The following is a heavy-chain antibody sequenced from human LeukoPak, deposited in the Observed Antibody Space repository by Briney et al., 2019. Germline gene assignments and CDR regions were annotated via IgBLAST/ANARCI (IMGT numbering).Heavy chain of an antibody. V-gene: IGHV3-7*04. CDR2: IRQDGSEK. D-gene: IGHD6-13*01. CDR3: ARDQGSSGVSDD. CDR1: GFTFSSYW. J-gene: IGHJ4*01. Sequence: PGGSLRLSCAASGFTFSSYWMNWVRQAPGKGLEWVANIRQDGSEKHYVDSVKGRLTISRDNAQNSLFLQMNSLRAEDTAVYYCARDQGSSGVSDDWGHGTLVTVSS.